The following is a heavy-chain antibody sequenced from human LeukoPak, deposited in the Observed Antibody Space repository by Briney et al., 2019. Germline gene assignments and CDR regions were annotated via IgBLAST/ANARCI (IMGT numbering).Heavy chain of an antibody. Sequence: GGSLRLSCAASGFVFSDYGMHWVRQAPGKGLEWVAFIRYDGSSEFYADSVKGRFTISRDNSKNTLYLQMNSLRAEDTAVYYCASTLYSSSWYYFDYWGQGTLVTVSS. J-gene: IGHJ4*02. CDR2: IRYDGSSE. D-gene: IGHD6-13*01. CDR1: GFVFSDYG. CDR3: ASTLYSSSWYYFDY. V-gene: IGHV3-30*02.